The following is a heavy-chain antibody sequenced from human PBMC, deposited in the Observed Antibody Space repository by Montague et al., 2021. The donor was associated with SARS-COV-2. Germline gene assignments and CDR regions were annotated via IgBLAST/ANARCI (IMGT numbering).Heavy chain of an antibody. J-gene: IGHJ4*02. D-gene: IGHD6-19*01. V-gene: IGHV4-39*01. CDR1: GGSISSSTYY. CDR2: MYDRGST. CDR3: ATQEDPSGWIPVPFDF. Sequence: SETLSLTCTVSGGSISSSTYYWAWISQPPGKGLGWIGGMYDRGSTYYNPSLKSRVFISVDKNKKQLSLTLTSVTAADTAVYYCATQEDPSGWIPVPFDFWGTANLYTLSS.